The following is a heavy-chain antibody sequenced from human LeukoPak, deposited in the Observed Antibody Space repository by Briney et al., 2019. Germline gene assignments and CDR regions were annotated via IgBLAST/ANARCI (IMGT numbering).Heavy chain of an antibody. CDR2: ISGSGGST. V-gene: IGHV3-23*01. J-gene: IGHJ4*02. CDR1: GFSFSRYA. D-gene: IGHD3-22*01. Sequence: GGSLRLSCAASGFSFSRYAMSWGCQAPGAGLERVSAISGSGGSTNYADSAKGRFTISTDNSKNTLYLQMNSLRTEDTVVYYCARRYYYDSSGYYPTAYYFDYWGERTLVTVSS. CDR3: ARRYYYDSSGYYPTAYYFDY.